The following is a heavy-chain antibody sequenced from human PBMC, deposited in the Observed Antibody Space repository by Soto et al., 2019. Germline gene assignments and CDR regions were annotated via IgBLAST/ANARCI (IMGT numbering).Heavy chain of an antibody. CDR2: ISWNSGSI. V-gene: IGHV3-9*01. J-gene: IGHJ4*02. CDR3: AKSHTTSGWYVTTDY. CDR1: GFTFGDYA. D-gene: IGHD6-19*01. Sequence: EVQLVESGGCLVQPGRSLRLSCAASGFTFGDYAMQWVRQAPGKGLEWVSAISWNSGSIDYAESVKGRFTISRDKAKNSLYLQMNSLRAEDTALYYCAKSHTTSGWYVTTDYWGQGTRVTVSS.